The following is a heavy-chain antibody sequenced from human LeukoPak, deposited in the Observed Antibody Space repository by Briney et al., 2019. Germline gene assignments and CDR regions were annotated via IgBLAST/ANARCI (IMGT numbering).Heavy chain of an antibody. CDR1: EFTFSSHA. D-gene: IGHD2-2*01. CDR3: ARDLKYSIQYCSSTSCPNWFDP. Sequence: GGSLGLSCVASEFTFSSHAMNWVRQAPGKGLEWVSSISGGGESKYYADSVKGRFTVSRDNSKNTLYLQINSLRAEDTAVYYCARDLKYSIQYCSSTSCPNWFDPWGQGTLVTVSS. V-gene: IGHV3-23*01. CDR2: ISGGGESK. J-gene: IGHJ5*02.